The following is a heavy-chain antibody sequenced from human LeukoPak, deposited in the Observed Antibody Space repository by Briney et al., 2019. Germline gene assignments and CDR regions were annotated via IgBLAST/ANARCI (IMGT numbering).Heavy chain of an antibody. CDR1: GGSFSGYY. Sequence: SETLSLTCAVYGGSFSGYYWSWIRQPPGKWLEWIGEINHSGGTNYNPSLKSRVTISVDTSKNQFSLKLSSVTAADTAVYYCARSDYYDSSGYYSLDAFDIWGQGTMVTVSS. CDR3: ARSDYYDSSGYYSLDAFDI. D-gene: IGHD3-22*01. V-gene: IGHV4-34*01. CDR2: INHSGGT. J-gene: IGHJ3*02.